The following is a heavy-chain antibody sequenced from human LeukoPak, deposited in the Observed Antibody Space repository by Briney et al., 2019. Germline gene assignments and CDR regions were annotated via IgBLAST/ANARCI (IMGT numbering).Heavy chain of an antibody. CDR1: TDSITSNC. CDR2: VHKSGST. D-gene: IGHD1-26*01. V-gene: IGHV4-4*02. Sequence: SETLSLTCAVSTDSITSNCWSWVRQPPGKGLEWIGEVHKSGSTNYYPSLQSRVTISIDKSKNQIALELTSVTAADTAVYYCAKEIVGAPTPGAYWGQGILVTVSS. CDR3: AKEIVGAPTPGAY. J-gene: IGHJ4*02.